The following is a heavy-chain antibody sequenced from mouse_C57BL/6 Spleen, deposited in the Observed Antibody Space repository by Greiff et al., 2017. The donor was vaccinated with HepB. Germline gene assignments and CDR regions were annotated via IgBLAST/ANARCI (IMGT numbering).Heavy chain of an antibody. CDR1: GFTFRSYT. D-gene: IGHD1-1*01. CDR2: LSGGGVNT. J-gene: IGHJ3*01. Sequence: EVKLMESGGGLLKPGGSLKLSCAASGFTFRSYTMSWVRQTPEKRLAWVATLSGGGVNTYYPDSVKGRFTISRDNAKNTLYLQMSSLRSEDTALYYCARHDYYGRGTWFAYWGQGTLVTVSA. V-gene: IGHV5-9*01. CDR3: ARHDYYGRGTWFAY.